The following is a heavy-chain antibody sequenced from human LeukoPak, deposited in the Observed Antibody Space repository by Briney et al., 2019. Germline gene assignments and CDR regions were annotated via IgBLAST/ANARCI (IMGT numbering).Heavy chain of an antibody. CDR1: GYTFTGYY. Sequence: ASVRGSCKAPGYTFTGYYMHWVRQAPGQGLEWMGWINPNSGGTNFAQKFQGRVTITRDTSISTAYMELSRLRSDDTAVYYCARESCTNGVCYSSWFDPWGQGTMVTVSS. J-gene: IGHJ5*02. CDR2: INPNSGGT. V-gene: IGHV1-2*02. D-gene: IGHD2-8*01. CDR3: ARESCTNGVCYSSWFDP.